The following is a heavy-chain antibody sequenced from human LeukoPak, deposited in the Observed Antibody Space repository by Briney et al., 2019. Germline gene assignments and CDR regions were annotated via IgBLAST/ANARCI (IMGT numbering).Heavy chain of an antibody. CDR2: IYSGGST. D-gene: IGHD6-13*01. CDR3: ARGTLAAAFFFDY. V-gene: IGHV3-53*01. CDR1: GLTVSSNY. J-gene: IGHJ4*02. Sequence: GGSLRLSCAASGLTVSSNYMSWVRQAPGKGLEWVSIIYSGGSTYYADSVKGRFTISRDNSKNTLYLQTNSLRAEDTAVYYCARGTLAAAFFFDYWGQGTLVTVSS.